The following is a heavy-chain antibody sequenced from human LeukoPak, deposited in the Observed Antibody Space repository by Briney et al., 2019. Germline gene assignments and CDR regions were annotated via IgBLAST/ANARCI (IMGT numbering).Heavy chain of an antibody. J-gene: IGHJ4*02. CDR1: RFTFHIYA. Sequence: GGSLRLSCVACRFTFHIYAMTWVRQAPGKGLEWVSGIYGSGQTTYYADSVKGRFTISRDNSKNTLYLQMSSLRLGDTAVYYCAKVSKQWPHGYLDFWGQGALVTVSS. V-gene: IGHV3-23*01. CDR3: AKVSKQWPHGYLDF. CDR2: IYGSGQTT. D-gene: IGHD6-19*01.